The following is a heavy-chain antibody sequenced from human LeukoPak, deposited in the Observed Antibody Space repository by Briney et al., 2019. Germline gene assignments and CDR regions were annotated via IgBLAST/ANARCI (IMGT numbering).Heavy chain of an antibody. V-gene: IGHV4-30-4*08. CDR3: ARESDIVVVPAAQTP. Sequence: SETLSLTCTVSGGSVSSGDYYWSWIRQPPGKGLEWIGYIYYSGSTYYNPSLKSRVTISVDTSKNQFSRKLSSVTAADTAVYYCARESDIVVVPAAQTPWGQGTLVTVSS. CDR2: IYYSGST. J-gene: IGHJ5*02. D-gene: IGHD2-2*01. CDR1: GGSVSSGDYY.